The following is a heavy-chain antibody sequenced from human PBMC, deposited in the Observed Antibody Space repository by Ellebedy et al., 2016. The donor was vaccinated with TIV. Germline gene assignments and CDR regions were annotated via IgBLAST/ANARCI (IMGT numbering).Heavy chain of an antibody. J-gene: IGHJ4*02. CDR3: AREVGFHDSRGYGALDY. CDR2: INDDGSDT. Sequence: PGGSLRLSCAASGFNFSNFWMHWVRQAPGKGLVWVSRINDDGSDTAYADSVEGRFTLSRDNAKNTLYLHMNSLSAEDTAVYYCAREVGFHDSRGYGALDYWGQGTLVTVSS. D-gene: IGHD3-22*01. V-gene: IGHV3-74*01. CDR1: GFNFSNFW.